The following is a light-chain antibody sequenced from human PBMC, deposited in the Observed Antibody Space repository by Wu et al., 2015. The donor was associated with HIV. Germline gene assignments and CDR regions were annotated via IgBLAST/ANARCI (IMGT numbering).Light chain of an antibody. CDR2: GAS. CDR3: QQLSSYPWT. V-gene: IGKV1-9*01. Sequence: DIQLTQSPSFLSTSLGDKITITCRASQDLGRFLAWYQQKPGTAPKLLIFGASTLQTGVPVRFSGRGSGTDFSLSITSLQPEDFATYYCQQLSSYPWTFGPRD. J-gene: IGKJ1*01. CDR1: QDLGRF.